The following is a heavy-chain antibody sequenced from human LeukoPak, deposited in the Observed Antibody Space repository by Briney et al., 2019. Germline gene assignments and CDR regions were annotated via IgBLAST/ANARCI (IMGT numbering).Heavy chain of an antibody. J-gene: IGHJ4*02. Sequence: QPGGSLRLSCAASGFTFSSYAMSWVRPAPGKGREWVSAISGSGGSTYYADSVKARFTISRDNSKNTLYLQMDSLRAEDTAVYYCAKAGVYDFWSGYYPLDYWGQGTLVTVSS. V-gene: IGHV3-23*01. CDR3: AKAGVYDFWSGYYPLDY. CDR1: GFTFSSYA. CDR2: ISGSGGST. D-gene: IGHD3-3*01.